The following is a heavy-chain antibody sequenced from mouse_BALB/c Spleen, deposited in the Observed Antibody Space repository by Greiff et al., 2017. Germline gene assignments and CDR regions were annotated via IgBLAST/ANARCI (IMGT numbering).Heavy chain of an antibody. J-gene: IGHJ4*01. CDR3: ARRYGSSYNYAMDY. CDR2: ISSGSSTI. V-gene: IGHV5-17*02. CDR1: GFTFSSFG. Sequence: EVKLLESGGGLVQPGGSRKLSCAASGFTFSSFGMHWVRQAPEKGLEWVAYISSGSSTIYYADTVKGRFTISRDNPKNTLFLQMTSLRSEDTAMYYCARRYGSSYNYAMDYWGQGTSVTVSS. D-gene: IGHD1-1*01.